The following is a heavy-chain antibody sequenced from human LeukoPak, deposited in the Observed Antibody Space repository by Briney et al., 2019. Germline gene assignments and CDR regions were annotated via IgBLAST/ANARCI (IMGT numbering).Heavy chain of an antibody. D-gene: IGHD2-21*01. J-gene: IGHJ4*02. Sequence: SETLSLTCAVYGESFSDSYWSWIRQLPGKGLEWIGYIYNGGTTYYNPSLKSRVIISVGTSKNQFSLKLKSVTAADTAMYYCARGARFFAYYDYWGQGTLVTVSS. CDR2: IYNGGTT. CDR1: GESFSDSY. V-gene: IGHV4-34*09. CDR3: ARGARFFAYYDY.